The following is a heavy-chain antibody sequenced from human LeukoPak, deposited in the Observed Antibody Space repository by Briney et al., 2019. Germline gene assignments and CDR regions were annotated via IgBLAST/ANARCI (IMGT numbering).Heavy chain of an antibody. CDR2: IISILGIA. Sequence: PGKVSCKASGPTVTTYAISWVRQAPGHRLEWRGRIISILGIANNAHKLPRRVTVTPYKSTITTYMDLSSLTAEDTAAHLCVTGGRSWLRGYDAFHSWGQATILTVPP. CDR3: VTGGRSWLRGYDAFHS. CDR1: GPTVTTYA. V-gene: IGHV1-69*04. D-gene: IGHD3-10*01. J-gene: IGHJ3*02.